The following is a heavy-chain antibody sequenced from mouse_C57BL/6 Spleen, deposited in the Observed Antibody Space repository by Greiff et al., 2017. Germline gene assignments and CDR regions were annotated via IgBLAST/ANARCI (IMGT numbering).Heavy chain of an antibody. Sequence: DVTLVESGGGLVQPGGSLSLSCAASGFTFTAYYMSWVRQPPGKALEWLGFIRNKANGYTTEYSASVKGRFTISRDNSQSILYLQMNAMRAEDSATYYCASIKGFLFAYWGQGTLVTVSA. J-gene: IGHJ3*01. CDR1: GFTFTAYY. CDR2: IRNKANGYTT. V-gene: IGHV7-3*01. CDR3: ASIKGFLFAY.